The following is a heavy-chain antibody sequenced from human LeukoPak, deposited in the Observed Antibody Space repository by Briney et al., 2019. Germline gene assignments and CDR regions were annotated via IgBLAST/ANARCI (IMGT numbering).Heavy chain of an antibody. J-gene: IGHJ4*02. CDR3: ARGAGYNYPYYFDY. CDR2: INSDGSWT. D-gene: IGHD5-24*01. V-gene: IGHV3-74*01. Sequence: GSLRLSCAASGSYWMHWVRQAPGKGLVWVSHINSDGSWTSYADSVKGRFTISRDNSKNTLYLQMNSLRAEDTAVYYCARGAGYNYPYYFDYWGQGTLVTVSS. CDR1: GSYW.